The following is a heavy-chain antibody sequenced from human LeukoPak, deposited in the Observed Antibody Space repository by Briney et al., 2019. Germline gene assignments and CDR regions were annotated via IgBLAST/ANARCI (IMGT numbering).Heavy chain of an antibody. CDR3: ARDMGTSALFGGYFDY. Sequence: GGSLRLSCAASGFTFSNCGMHWVRQAPGKGLEWVAIIWYDGSNKYYADSVKGRFTISRDDSKSTVYLQMNNLRAKDTAVYYCARDMGTSALFGGYFDYWGQGTLVTVSS. CDR1: GFTFSNCG. D-gene: IGHD3-22*01. J-gene: IGHJ4*02. CDR2: IWYDGSNK. V-gene: IGHV3-33*01.